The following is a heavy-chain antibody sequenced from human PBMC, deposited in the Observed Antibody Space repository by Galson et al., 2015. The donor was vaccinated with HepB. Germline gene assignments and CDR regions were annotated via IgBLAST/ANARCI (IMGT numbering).Heavy chain of an antibody. Sequence: SLRLSCAASGFTFSSHNMCWVRRAPGKGLEWVSVITGTGDTTYYADSVKGRFFISRGNSKNTLYLQMNSLRAEDTALYYCAKWTSAGSPGFFDTWGQGTMVTVSS. V-gene: IGHV3-23*01. D-gene: IGHD3/OR15-3a*01. CDR1: GFTFSSHN. J-gene: IGHJ3*02. CDR3: AKWTSAGSPGFFDT. CDR2: ITGTGDTT.